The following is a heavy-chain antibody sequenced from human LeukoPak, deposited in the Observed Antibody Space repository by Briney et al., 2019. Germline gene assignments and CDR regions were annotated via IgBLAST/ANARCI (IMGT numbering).Heavy chain of an antibody. Sequence: SETLSLTCAVYGGSFSDYYWSWIRQTPGNGLEWIGEINHSGNANYNPSLKSRVTISVDTSKNQFSLKMSSVTAADTAVYFCAREGSYSGSGSPPLDYWGQGTLVTVSS. D-gene: IGHD3-10*01. CDR2: INHSGNA. J-gene: IGHJ4*02. CDR3: AREGSYSGSGSPPLDY. CDR1: GGSFSDYY. V-gene: IGHV4-34*01.